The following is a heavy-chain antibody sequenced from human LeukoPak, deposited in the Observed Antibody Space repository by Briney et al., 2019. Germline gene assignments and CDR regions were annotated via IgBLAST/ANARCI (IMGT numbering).Heavy chain of an antibody. Sequence: GGSLRLSCAASGFTVSSNYMSWVRQAPGKGLEWVSVIYSGGSTYYADSVKGRFTISRDNSKNTLYLQMNSLRAGDTAVYYCARAGYNSGWYHPVGYYYYGMDVWGQGTTVTVSS. CDR1: GFTVSSNY. D-gene: IGHD6-19*01. V-gene: IGHV3-53*01. J-gene: IGHJ6*02. CDR2: IYSGGST. CDR3: ARAGYNSGWYHPVGYYYYGMDV.